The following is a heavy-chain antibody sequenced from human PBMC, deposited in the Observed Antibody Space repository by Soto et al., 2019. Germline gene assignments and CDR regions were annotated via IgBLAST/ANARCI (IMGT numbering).Heavy chain of an antibody. CDR1: GGSLSNYG. D-gene: IGHD4-17*01. CDR3: ARGDATKIVVTTYYAMDV. Sequence: QVQLVQSGAEVKKPGSSVKVSCKASGGSLSNYGISWVRQAPRQGLEWMGGIIPVFGTANYAQKFQGRVTITADEXTXIXYMDVTSLRSEDTAVYYCARGDATKIVVTTYYAMDVWGQGTTVTVSS. V-gene: IGHV1-69*12. J-gene: IGHJ6*02. CDR2: IIPVFGTA.